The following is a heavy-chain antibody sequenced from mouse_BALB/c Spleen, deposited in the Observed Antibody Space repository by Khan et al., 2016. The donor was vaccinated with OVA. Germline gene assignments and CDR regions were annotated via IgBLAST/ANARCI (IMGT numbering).Heavy chain of an antibody. D-gene: IGHD2-14*01. CDR2: ILPGSGST. Sequence: QVQLQQSGAELMKPGASVKISCKATGYTFSSYWIEWVKQRPGHGLEWIGEILPGSGSTNYNEKFKGKATFTADTSSNTASMQLSSLTSEDSAVYYCARGSYYRYEGVDYWGQGTSVTVSS. V-gene: IGHV1-9*01. J-gene: IGHJ4*01. CDR3: ARGSYYRYEGVDY. CDR1: GYTFSSYW.